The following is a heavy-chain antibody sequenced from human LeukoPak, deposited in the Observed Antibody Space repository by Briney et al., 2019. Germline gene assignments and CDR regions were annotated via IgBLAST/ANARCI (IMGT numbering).Heavy chain of an antibody. Sequence: TGGSLRLSCAASGFTFSSYGMHWVRQAPGKGLEWVAFIRYDGSNKYYADSVKGRFTISRDNSKNTLYLQMNSLRAEDTAVYHCANLNRVDGGYWGQGTLVTVSS. V-gene: IGHV3-30*02. CDR1: GFTFSSYG. D-gene: IGHD2-15*01. CDR2: IRYDGSNK. CDR3: ANLNRVDGGY. J-gene: IGHJ4*02.